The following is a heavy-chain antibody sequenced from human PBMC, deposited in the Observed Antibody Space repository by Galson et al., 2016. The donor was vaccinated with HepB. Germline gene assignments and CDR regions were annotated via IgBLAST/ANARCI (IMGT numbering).Heavy chain of an antibody. CDR1: GDSITSGSFY. CDR2: IHTSGSN. CDR3: ARTRGYSPLDY. J-gene: IGHJ4*02. D-gene: IGHD5-12*01. Sequence: TLSLTCTVSGDSITSGSFYWTWIRQPAGKGLEWIGRIHTSGSNDHNPSLNSRVAMSIDTSKNHFSLRLTSVTAADTALYYCARTRGYSPLDYWGQGILVTFSS. V-gene: IGHV4-61*02.